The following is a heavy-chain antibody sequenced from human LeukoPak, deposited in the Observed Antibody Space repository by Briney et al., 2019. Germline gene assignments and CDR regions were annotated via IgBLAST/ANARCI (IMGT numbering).Heavy chain of an antibody. CDR3: ARGGYYYDSSGSEPFDY. D-gene: IGHD3-22*01. V-gene: IGHV3-48*04. J-gene: IGHJ4*02. CDR1: GFTFSSYN. CDR2: ISLSSSTM. Sequence: HPGGSLRLSCAASGFTFSSYNINWVRQAPGKGLEWVSYISLSSSTMYYADSVKGRFTISRDNAKNSLYLQMNSLRAEDTAVYYCARGGYYYDSSGSEPFDYWGQGTLVTVSS.